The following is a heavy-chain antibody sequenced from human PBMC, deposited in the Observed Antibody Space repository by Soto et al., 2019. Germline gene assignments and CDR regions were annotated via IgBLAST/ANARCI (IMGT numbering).Heavy chain of an antibody. D-gene: IGHD2-15*01. CDR2: ISYDGSNK. CDR3: AKDSRYCSGGSCAFDI. J-gene: IGHJ3*02. Sequence: QVQLVESGGGVVQPGRSLRLSCAASGFTFSSYGMHWVRQAPGKGLEWVAVISYDGSNKYYADSVKGRFTISRDNSNHTLYLQMNSLRGEDTAVYYCAKDSRYCSGGSCAFDIWGQGTMVTVSS. CDR1: GFTFSSYG. V-gene: IGHV3-30*18.